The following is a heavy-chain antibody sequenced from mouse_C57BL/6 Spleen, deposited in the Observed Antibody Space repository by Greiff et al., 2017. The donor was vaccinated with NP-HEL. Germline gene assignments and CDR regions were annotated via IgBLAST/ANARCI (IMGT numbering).Heavy chain of an antibody. CDR3: ARYGYYDAMDY. CDR2: FHPYNDDT. J-gene: IGHJ4*01. CDR1: GYTFTTYP. V-gene: IGHV1-47*01. D-gene: IGHD2-2*01. Sequence: VRLQQSGAELVKPGASVKMSCKASGYTFTTYPIAWMKQTHGKSLEWIGNFHPYNDDTKYNEKFKGKATLTVEKSSSTVYLELSRLTSDDSAVYFCARYGYYDAMDYWGQGTSVTVSS.